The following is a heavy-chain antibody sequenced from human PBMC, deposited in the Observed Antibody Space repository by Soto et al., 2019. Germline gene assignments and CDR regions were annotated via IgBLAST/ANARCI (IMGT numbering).Heavy chain of an antibody. CDR3: AIGYSYGYRVDY. Sequence: SVKVSCKASGGTFSSYAISWVRQAPGQGLEWMGGIIPIFGTANYAQKFQGRVTITADESTSTAYMELSSLRPEDTAVYYCAIGYSYGYRVDYWGQGTLVTVSS. CDR1: GGTFSSYA. CDR2: IIPIFGTA. V-gene: IGHV1-69*13. J-gene: IGHJ4*02. D-gene: IGHD5-18*01.